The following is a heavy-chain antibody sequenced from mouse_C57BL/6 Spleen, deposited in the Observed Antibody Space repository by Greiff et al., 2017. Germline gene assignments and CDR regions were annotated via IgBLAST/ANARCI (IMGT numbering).Heavy chain of an antibody. CDR2: IDPETGGT. Sequence: QVQLQQSGAELVRPGASVTLSCKASGYTFTDYEMHWVKQTPVHGLEWIGAIDPETGGTAYNQKFKGKAILTADKSSRTAYMELRSLTCEDAAVYYCTRSDAYWYIDFWGTGTTVTVAS. J-gene: IGHJ1*03. V-gene: IGHV1-15*01. CDR3: TRSDAYWYIDF. CDR1: GYTFTDYE.